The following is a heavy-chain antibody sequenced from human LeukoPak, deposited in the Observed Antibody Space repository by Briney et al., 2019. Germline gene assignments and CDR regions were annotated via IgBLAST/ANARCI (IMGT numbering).Heavy chain of an antibody. V-gene: IGHV3-74*01. CDR1: GFTFSSYW. D-gene: IGHD3-3*01. J-gene: IGHJ4*02. CDR2: INTDGSKT. CDR3: AKGAYFDFWSGFYTSH. Sequence: PGGSLRLSCGASGFTFSSYWMHWVRQAPGKGRVWVSLINTDGSKTNYADSVKGRFTISRDKSKKTLFLEMNRLRAEDTAVFYCAKGAYFDFWSGFYTSHWGQGTLVTVSS.